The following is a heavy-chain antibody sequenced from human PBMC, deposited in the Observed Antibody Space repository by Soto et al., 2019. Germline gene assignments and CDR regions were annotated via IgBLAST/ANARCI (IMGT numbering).Heavy chain of an antibody. V-gene: IGHV3-30-3*01. CDR2: ISYDGSNK. CDR1: TFSSYA. J-gene: IGHJ5*02. Sequence: TFSSYAVHWVRQAPGKGLEWVAVISYDGSNKYYTDSVKGRFTISRDNSKSTLYLQMNSLRPEDTAVYYCARGPSVYCSSTSCSPFDPWGQGTLVTVSS. CDR3: ARGPSVYCSSTSCSPFDP. D-gene: IGHD2-2*01.